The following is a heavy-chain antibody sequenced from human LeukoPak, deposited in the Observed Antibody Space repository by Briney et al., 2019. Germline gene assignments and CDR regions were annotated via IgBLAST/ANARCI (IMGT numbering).Heavy chain of an antibody. D-gene: IGHD2-8*02. CDR1: GFTFSSYW. J-gene: IGHJ4*02. Sequence: GGSLRLSCAASGFTFSSYWMSWVRQAPGKGLEWVAHIKQDGSEKYYVDSVKGRFTISRDNAKNSLYLQMNGLRAEDTAIYYCATYRQVLLPFESWGQGTLVTVSS. CDR2: IKQDGSEK. CDR3: ATYRQVLLPFES. V-gene: IGHV3-7*03.